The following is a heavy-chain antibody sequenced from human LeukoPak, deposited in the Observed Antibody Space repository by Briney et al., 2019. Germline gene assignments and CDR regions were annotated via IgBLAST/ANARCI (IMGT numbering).Heavy chain of an antibody. CDR2: ISPLLGAS. Sequence: SVKVSCKASGGTFSDYVISWVRQAPGRGLNWMGGISPLLGASKHTQNFHDRVTITADESTTTAYMELSDLSSADTAVYYCATYDVLTGFEYWGQGTLVTVSS. V-gene: IGHV1-69*13. CDR3: ATYDVLTGFEY. J-gene: IGHJ4*02. CDR1: GGTFSDYV. D-gene: IGHD3-9*01.